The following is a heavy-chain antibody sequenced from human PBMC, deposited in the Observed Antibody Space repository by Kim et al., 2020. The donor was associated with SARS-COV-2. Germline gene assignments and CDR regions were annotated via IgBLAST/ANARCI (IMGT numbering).Heavy chain of an antibody. CDR2: INPSGGST. Sequence: ASVKVSCKASGYTFTSYYMHWVRQAPGQGLEWMGMINPSGGSTSYAQKFQGRVTMTRDTSTSTVYMELSSLRSEDTAVYYCALTSSGYPYFDYWGQGTLVTVSS. V-gene: IGHV1-46*01. D-gene: IGHD3-22*01. CDR1: GYTFTSYY. J-gene: IGHJ4*02. CDR3: ALTSSGYPYFDY.